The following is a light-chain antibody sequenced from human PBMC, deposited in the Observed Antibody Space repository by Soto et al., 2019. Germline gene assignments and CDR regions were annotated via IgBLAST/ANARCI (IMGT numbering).Light chain of an antibody. CDR2: AVS. Sequence: ALTQPASVSGSPGQSITISCSGTSSDIGSYDHVAWYQQFPGKSPKLIIYAVSDRPSGVSDRFSGSKSGISASLTISGLQTEDEADYYCISYTDRQSYLFGTGTKV. CDR3: ISYTDRQSYL. J-gene: IGLJ1*01. CDR1: SSDIGSYDH. V-gene: IGLV2-14*03.